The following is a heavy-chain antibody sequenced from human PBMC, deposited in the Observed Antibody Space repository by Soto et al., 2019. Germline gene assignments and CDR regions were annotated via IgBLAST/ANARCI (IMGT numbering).Heavy chain of an antibody. Sequence: LRLCGDASGFTFSSFAKLGVRHSPGNGLEWVSGIIGSGSGTYYADSETGRFTIHRDNSKNTLYLQMNSLRAEDTAVYFCAKDALIVVVPAASNYYYYGMDVWGQGTTVTVSS. CDR1: GFTFSSFA. V-gene: IGHV3-23*01. J-gene: IGHJ6*02. CDR3: AKDALIVVVPAASNYYYYGMDV. CDR2: IIGSGSGT. D-gene: IGHD2-2*01.